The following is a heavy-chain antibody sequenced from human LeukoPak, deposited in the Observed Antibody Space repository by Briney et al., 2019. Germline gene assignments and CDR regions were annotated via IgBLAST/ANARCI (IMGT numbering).Heavy chain of an antibody. CDR2: IIPILGIA. V-gene: IGHV1-69*04. D-gene: IGHD5-24*01. J-gene: IGHJ4*02. Sequence: RGASVKVSCKASGGTFSSYAISWVRQAPGQGLEWMGRIIPILGIANYAQKFQGRVTITADKSTSTAYMELSSLRSEDTAVYYCARDMEMATIGDYWGQGTLVTVSS. CDR1: GGTFSSYA. CDR3: ARDMEMATIGDY.